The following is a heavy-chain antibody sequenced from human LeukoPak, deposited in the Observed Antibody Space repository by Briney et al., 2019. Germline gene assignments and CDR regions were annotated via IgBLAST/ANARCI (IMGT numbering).Heavy chain of an antibody. CDR2: INPSGGST. CDR3: ARDAIVVVPAALPYYYYYMDV. Sequence: ASVKVSCKASGYTFTSYYMHWVRQAPGQGLEWMGIINPSGGSTSYAQKFQGRVTMTRDTSISTAYMELSRLRSDDTAVYYCARDAIVVVPAALPYYYYYMDVWGKGTTVTVSS. J-gene: IGHJ6*03. D-gene: IGHD2-2*01. V-gene: IGHV1-46*01. CDR1: GYTFTSYY.